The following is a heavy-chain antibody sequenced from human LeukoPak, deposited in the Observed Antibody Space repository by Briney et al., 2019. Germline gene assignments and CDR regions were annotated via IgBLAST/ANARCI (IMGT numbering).Heavy chain of an antibody. J-gene: IGHJ6*03. CDR1: GFFFSNCA. V-gene: IGHV3-30*15. CDR3: AREEQELVRDYYYYMDV. CDR2: ISYDGKSK. Sequence: GGSLRLSCVGSGFFFSNCAMHWVRQAPGKGLEWVALISYDGKSKYYADSMKGRFIISRDNSKNTLFLQMSGLRVEDTAVYYCAREEQELVRDYYYYMDVWGKGTTVTVSS. D-gene: IGHD1-7*01.